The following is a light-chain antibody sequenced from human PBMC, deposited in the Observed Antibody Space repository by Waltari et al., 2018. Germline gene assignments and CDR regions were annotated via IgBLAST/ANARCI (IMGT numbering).Light chain of an antibody. CDR1: SSDVGGYTY. J-gene: IGLJ3*02. V-gene: IGLV2-14*03. CDR3: SSYTSSSTWV. Sequence: QSALTQPASVSGSPGQSITISCTGTSSDVGGYTYVSWYQQNPGKAPKLMIYDVTTRPSGVSNRFSGSKSVNTASLTISGLQAEDEADYYCSSYTSSSTWVFGGGTKLTVL. CDR2: DVT.